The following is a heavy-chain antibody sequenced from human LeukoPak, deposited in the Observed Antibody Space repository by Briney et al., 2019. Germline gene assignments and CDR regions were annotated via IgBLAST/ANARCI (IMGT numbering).Heavy chain of an antibody. Sequence: ASVKVSCKASGYTFNSYAMHWVRQAPGQRLEWMGWINAGNGNTKYSQKFQGRVTITRDTSASTAYMELSSLRSEDTAVYYCARNGYYYYGMDVWGQGTTVTVSS. CDR3: ARNGYYYYGMDV. D-gene: IGHD2-8*01. J-gene: IGHJ6*02. CDR2: INAGNGNT. CDR1: GYTFNSYA. V-gene: IGHV1-3*01.